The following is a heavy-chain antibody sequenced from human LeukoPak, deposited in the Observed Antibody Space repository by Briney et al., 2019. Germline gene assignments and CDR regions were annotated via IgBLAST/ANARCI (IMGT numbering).Heavy chain of an antibody. CDR2: IYYSGST. J-gene: IGHJ4*02. V-gene: IGHV4-31*03. CDR1: GGSISSGGYY. Sequence: SETLSLTCTVSGGSISSGGYYWSWIREHPGKGLEWLGYIYYSGSTYYNPSLKSRVTISVGTSKNQFSLKLSSVTAADTAVYYCARGTPDFWSGYYKGEFDYWGQGTLVTVSP. D-gene: IGHD3-3*01. CDR3: ARGTPDFWSGYYKGEFDY.